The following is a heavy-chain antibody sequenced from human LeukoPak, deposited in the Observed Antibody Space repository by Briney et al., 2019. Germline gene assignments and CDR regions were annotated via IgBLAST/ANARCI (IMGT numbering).Heavy chain of an antibody. D-gene: IGHD3-9*01. CDR2: ISYDGSNK. V-gene: IGHV3-30*04. CDR3: ARAGQAHWLLWGYYYYMDV. CDR1: GFTFSSYA. J-gene: IGHJ6*03. Sequence: PGRSLRLSCAASGFTFSSYAMHWVRQAPGKGLEWVAVISYDGSNKYYADSVKGRFTISRDNSKNTLYLQMNSLRAEDTAVYYCARAGQAHWLLWGYYYYMDVWGKGTTVTVSS.